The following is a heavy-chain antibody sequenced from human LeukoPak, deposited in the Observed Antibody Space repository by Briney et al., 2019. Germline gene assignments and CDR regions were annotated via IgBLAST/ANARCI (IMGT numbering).Heavy chain of an antibody. CDR3: AGYYDSSGYRGWRGRNAFDI. D-gene: IGHD3-22*01. Sequence: GGSLRLSCAASGFTVSSNYMSWVRQAPGKGLEWVSVLYNDGRSFYGDSVKGRFIISRHNSENTLYLQMSSLRPEDTAVYYCAGYYDSSGYRGWRGRNAFDIWGQGTMVTVSS. CDR1: GFTVSSNY. V-gene: IGHV3-53*04. CDR2: LYNDGRS. J-gene: IGHJ3*02.